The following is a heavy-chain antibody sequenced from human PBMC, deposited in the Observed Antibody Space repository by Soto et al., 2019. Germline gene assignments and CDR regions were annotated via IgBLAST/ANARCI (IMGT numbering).Heavy chain of an antibody. J-gene: IGHJ4*02. V-gene: IGHV3-30-3*01. Sequence: QVQLVESGGGVVQPGRSLRLSCAASGFTFSSYAMHWVRQAPGKGLEWVAVISYDGSNKYYADSVKGRFTISRDNSKNPLYLQMNSLGAEDTAVYYCARRRGGIAVGGDYWGQGTLVTVSS. CDR3: ARRRGGIAVGGDY. CDR2: ISYDGSNK. D-gene: IGHD6-19*01. CDR1: GFTFSSYA.